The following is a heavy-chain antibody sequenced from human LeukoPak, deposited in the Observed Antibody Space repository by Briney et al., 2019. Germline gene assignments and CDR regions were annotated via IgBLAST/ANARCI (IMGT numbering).Heavy chain of an antibody. V-gene: IGHV1-24*01. D-gene: IGHD2-15*01. CDR2: FDPEDGET. CDR3: ATGPRVVGPPDH. J-gene: IGHJ4*02. CDR1: GYTLTELS. Sequence: ASVNVSCKVSGYTLTELSMRWVRQAPGKGREWMGGFDPEDGETIYAQKFQGRVTMTEDTSTDTAYMEMSSLRSEDTAVYYCATGPRVVGPPDHWGQGTLVTVSS.